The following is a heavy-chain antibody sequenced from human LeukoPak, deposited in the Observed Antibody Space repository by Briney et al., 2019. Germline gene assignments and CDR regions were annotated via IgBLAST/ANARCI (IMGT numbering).Heavy chain of an antibody. CDR1: GYTFTSYG. D-gene: IGHD6-13*01. Sequence: GASVKVSCKASGYTFTSYGISWVRQAPGQGLEWMGWISAYNGNTNYAQKLQGRVTMTTDTSTGTAYMELRSLRSDDTAVYYCARVADSSWYNWFDPWGQGTLVTVSS. J-gene: IGHJ5*02. CDR2: ISAYNGNT. V-gene: IGHV1-18*01. CDR3: ARVADSSWYNWFDP.